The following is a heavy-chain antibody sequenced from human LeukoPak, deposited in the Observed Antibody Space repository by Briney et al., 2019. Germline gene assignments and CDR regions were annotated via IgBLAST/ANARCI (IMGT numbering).Heavy chain of an antibody. J-gene: IGHJ5*02. CDR2: ISSSSSYT. V-gene: IGHV3-21*01. Sequence: GGSLRLSCAASGFTFSSYSMNWVRQAPGKGLEWVSSISSSSSYTYYADSVKSRFTISRDNAKNSLYLQMNSLRAEDTAVYYCARGREIVYYDFWSGYTGDNWFDPWGQGTLVTVSS. CDR1: GFTFSSYS. CDR3: ARGREIVYYDFWSGYTGDNWFDP. D-gene: IGHD3-3*01.